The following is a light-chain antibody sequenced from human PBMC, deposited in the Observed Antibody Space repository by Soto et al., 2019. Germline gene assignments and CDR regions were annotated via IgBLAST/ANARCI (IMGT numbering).Light chain of an antibody. CDR3: QHYNNWPRS. J-gene: IGKJ1*01. CDR1: QSVSSN. V-gene: IGKV3-15*01. Sequence: EIVMTQSPATLSVSPGERATLSCRASQSVSSNLAWYQQKPGQAPRLLIYGESTTATGIPARFSCSGSWTEFTLTISSRQSEEFAVYYCQHYNNWPRSFGQGTKVDIK. CDR2: GES.